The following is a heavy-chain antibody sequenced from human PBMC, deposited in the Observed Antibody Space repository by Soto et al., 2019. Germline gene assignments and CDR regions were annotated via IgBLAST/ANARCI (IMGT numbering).Heavy chain of an antibody. V-gene: IGHV3-23*01. Sequence: GSLKGTSTDFGCTLQNYAMAWVRQAPGKGLEWVSTLIGGHYGTAYSYSVKGRFTVSRDNSKNCLYLQMNSLGVEDTAMYFCAKGKSTGDIDWFDPWGQGSLVTVSS. CDR3: AKGKSTGDIDWFDP. D-gene: IGHD3-10*01. J-gene: IGHJ5*02. CDR2: LIGGHYGT. CDR1: GCTLQNYA.